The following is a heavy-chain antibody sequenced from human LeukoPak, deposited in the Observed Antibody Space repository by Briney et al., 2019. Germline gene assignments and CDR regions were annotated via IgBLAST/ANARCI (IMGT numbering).Heavy chain of an antibody. D-gene: IGHD2-15*01. CDR3: ARVKEAALDY. J-gene: IGHJ4*02. Sequence: GGSLRLPCAASGFTFSSYWVTWIRQAPGKGLEWVANIKQDGSEKYYVDSVKGRFTISRDNAKNSLYLQMNSLRAEDTAVYYCARVKEAALDYWGQGTLVTVSS. CDR2: IKQDGSEK. CDR1: GFTFSSYW. V-gene: IGHV3-7*01.